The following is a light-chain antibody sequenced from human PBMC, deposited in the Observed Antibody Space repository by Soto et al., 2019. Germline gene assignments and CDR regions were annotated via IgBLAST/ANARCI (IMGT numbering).Light chain of an antibody. CDR3: QHYDNPPPSIT. Sequence: IRMTQSPSSLSASVGDRVTITCRASQSISSYLNWYQQKPGKAPKLLIYDASNLETGVPSRFSGSGSGTDFTVTISSLQPEDIATYYCQHYDNPPPSITFGQGTRLEIK. V-gene: IGKV1-33*01. CDR2: DAS. CDR1: QSISSY. J-gene: IGKJ5*01.